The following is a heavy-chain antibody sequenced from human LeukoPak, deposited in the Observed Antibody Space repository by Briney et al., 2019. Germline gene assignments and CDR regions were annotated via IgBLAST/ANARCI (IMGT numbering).Heavy chain of an antibody. Sequence: ASVKVSCKASGYTFTSYDINWVRQATGQGLEWMGWMNPNSGNTGYAQKFQGRVTITRNTSISTAYMELSSLRSDDTAVYYCARIGGPLRLRPRDAFDIWGQGTMVTVSS. CDR2: MNPNSGNT. V-gene: IGHV1-8*03. CDR1: GYTFTSYD. D-gene: IGHD4-23*01. CDR3: ARIGGPLRLRPRDAFDI. J-gene: IGHJ3*02.